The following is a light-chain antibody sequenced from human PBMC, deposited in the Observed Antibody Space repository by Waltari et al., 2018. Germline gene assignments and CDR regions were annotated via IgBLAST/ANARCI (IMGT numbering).Light chain of an antibody. CDR3: LQDYDYPFT. CDR1: QIISIW. J-gene: IGKJ3*01. Sequence: DTQMTQSPSTLSASVGDRFTITRRASQIISIWLAWYQQRPGKAPKLLIYKASSLESGVSSRFSGSGSGTEFTLTISSLQPEDFATYYCLQDYDYPFTFGPGTKVEI. V-gene: IGKV1-5*03. CDR2: KAS.